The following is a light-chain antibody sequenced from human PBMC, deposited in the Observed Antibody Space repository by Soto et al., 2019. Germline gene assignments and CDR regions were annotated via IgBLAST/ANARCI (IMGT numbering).Light chain of an antibody. Sequence: DLQMTQSPSSLSASVGDRVTVTCRASQSITKYLNWYEQKPGKAPKLLIYAASSLQSGVPSRFSGSGSGTDFTLTINSLQPEDFATYYCQQTYSAPWTFGQGTNVEIK. CDR2: AAS. CDR1: QSITKY. J-gene: IGKJ1*01. CDR3: QQTYSAPWT. V-gene: IGKV1-39*01.